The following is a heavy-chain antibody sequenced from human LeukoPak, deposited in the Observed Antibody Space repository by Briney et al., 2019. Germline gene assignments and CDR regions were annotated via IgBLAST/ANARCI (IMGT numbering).Heavy chain of an antibody. V-gene: IGHV4-30-2*01. J-gene: IGHJ4*02. CDR2: IYHSGSA. Sequence: SETLSLTCAVSGGSISSSGYSWTWIRQPRGKGLEWIGYIYHSGSAYYDPSLKSRVSMSIDTSKNQFSLKLISVTAADTAVYYCARLVPERFFQLNPEGYYDYWGQGTLVTVSS. CDR3: ARLVPERFFQLNPEGYYDY. CDR1: GGSISSSGYS. D-gene: IGHD3-3*01.